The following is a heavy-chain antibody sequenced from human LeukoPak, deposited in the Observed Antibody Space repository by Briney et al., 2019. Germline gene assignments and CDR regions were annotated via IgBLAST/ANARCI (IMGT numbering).Heavy chain of an antibody. D-gene: IGHD3-22*01. J-gene: IGHJ4*02. CDR2: ISGSGGST. V-gene: IGHV3-23*01. CDR1: GFTFSSYG. CDR3: AKSGFEGYYDSSGYSATGY. Sequence: GGSLRLSCAASGFTFSSYGMHWVRQAPGKGLEWVSAISGSGGSTYYADSVKGRFTISRDNSKNTLYLQMNSLRAEDTAVYYCAKSGFEGYYDSSGYSATGYWGQGTLVTVSS.